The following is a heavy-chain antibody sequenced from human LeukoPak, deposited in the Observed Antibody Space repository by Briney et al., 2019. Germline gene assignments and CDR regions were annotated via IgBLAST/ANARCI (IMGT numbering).Heavy chain of an antibody. J-gene: IGHJ5*02. CDR2: INHSGST. CDR3: AKPAEYTNWFDP. Sequence: PSETLSLTCAVSGGSISSGGYSWSWIRQPPGKGLEWIGEINHSGSTNYNPSLKSRVTISVDTSKNQFSLKLSSVTAADTAVYYCAKPAEYTNWFDPWGQGTLVTVSS. V-gene: IGHV4-30-2*01. CDR1: GGSISSGGYS. D-gene: IGHD6-6*01.